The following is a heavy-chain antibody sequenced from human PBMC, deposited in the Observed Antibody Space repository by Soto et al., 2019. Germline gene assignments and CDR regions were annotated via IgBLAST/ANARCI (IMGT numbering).Heavy chain of an antibody. D-gene: IGHD6-13*01. V-gene: IGHV4-30-4*01. CDR1: GGSISSGDYY. CDR2: IYYSGST. J-gene: IGHJ4*02. Sequence: QVQLQESGPGLVKPSQTLSLTCTVSGGSISSGDYYWSWIRQPPGKGLEWIGYIYYSGSTYYNPPLKSRVTISVDTSKIQFSLKLSSVTAADTAVYYCAREGPYSSSWYWMDYYFDYWGQGTLVTVSS. CDR3: AREGPYSSSWYWMDYYFDY.